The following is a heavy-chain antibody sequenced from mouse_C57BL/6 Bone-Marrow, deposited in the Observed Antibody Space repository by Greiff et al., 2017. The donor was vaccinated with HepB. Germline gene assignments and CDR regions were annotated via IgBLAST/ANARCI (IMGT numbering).Heavy chain of an antibody. D-gene: IGHD2-4*01. CDR3: AREDYGSCWFAY. V-gene: IGHV1-69*01. Sequence: QVQLQQPGAELVMPEASVKLSCKASGYTFTSYWMHWVKQRPGQGLEWIGEIDPSDSYTNYNQKFKGKSTLTVDKSSSTAYMQLSSLTSEDSAVYYCAREDYGSCWFAYWGQGTLVTVSA. CDR1: GYTFTSYW. J-gene: IGHJ3*01. CDR2: IDPSDSYT.